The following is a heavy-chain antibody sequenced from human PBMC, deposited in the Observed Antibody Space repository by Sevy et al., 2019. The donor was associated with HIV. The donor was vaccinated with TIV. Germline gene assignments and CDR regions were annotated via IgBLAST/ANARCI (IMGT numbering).Heavy chain of an antibody. D-gene: IGHD6-19*01. J-gene: IGHJ3*02. CDR2: ISGLSNYI. CDR1: GFTFSSYP. Sequence: GSLRLSCAASGFTFSSYPMHWVRQAPGKGLEWVSSISGLSNYIYYADSMKGRFTISRDNAKNSLYLQMNSLRAEDTAVFYCARAVPATDAFDIWGQGTLVTVSS. CDR3: ARAVPATDAFDI. V-gene: IGHV3-21*01.